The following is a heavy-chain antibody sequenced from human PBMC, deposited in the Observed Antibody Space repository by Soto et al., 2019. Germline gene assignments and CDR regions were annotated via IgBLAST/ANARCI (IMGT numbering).Heavy chain of an antibody. Sequence: GGSLRLSCTASGFIFSNFGMHWVRQAPGKGLEWVAGVWYDGSNGVSAESVKGRFTISRDNSKNTLYLQMTSLRAEDTAVYYCARDPRTARASAMDVWGKGTTVTVSS. CDR1: GFIFSNFG. V-gene: IGHV3-33*01. CDR3: ARDPRTARASAMDV. CDR2: VWYDGSNG. J-gene: IGHJ6*04. D-gene: IGHD6-6*01.